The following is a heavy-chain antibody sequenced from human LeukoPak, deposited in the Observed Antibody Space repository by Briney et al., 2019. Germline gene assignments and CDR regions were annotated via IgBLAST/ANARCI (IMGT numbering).Heavy chain of an antibody. J-gene: IGHJ4*02. D-gene: IGHD5-18*01. V-gene: IGHV4-30-4*01. CDR2: IYNSGST. CDR1: GGSITSGDYY. CDR3: ARRVGYSYGYRYFDY. Sequence: SETLSLTCTVSGGSITSGDYYWSWIRQPPGKGLEWIGYIYNSGSTYYNPSLKSRVTISVDTSKNQFSLKLSSVTAADTAVYYCARRVGYSYGYRYFDYWGQGTLVTVSS.